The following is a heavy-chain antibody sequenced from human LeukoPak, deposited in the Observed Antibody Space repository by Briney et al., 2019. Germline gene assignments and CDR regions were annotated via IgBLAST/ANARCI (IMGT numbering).Heavy chain of an antibody. J-gene: IGHJ4*02. CDR2: SSSGGSTK. CDR1: GSTLSDYY. D-gene: IGHD3/OR15-3a*01. Sequence: SLSPSCAAAGSTLSDYYSCWLRPAPGRGEGWVSFSSSGGSTKYSADSVKGRIAISRDNAKNSLNLQMRSLAAEATSVYSCARRRDFIDYWGQGTLVTVSS. V-gene: IGHV3-11*04. CDR3: ARRRDFIDY.